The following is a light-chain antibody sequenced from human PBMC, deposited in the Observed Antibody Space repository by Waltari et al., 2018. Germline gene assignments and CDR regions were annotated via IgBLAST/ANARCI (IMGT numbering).Light chain of an antibody. CDR3: ATWDDSLNNPV. CDR1: RSNIGVNT. V-gene: IGLV1-44*01. Sequence: QSVLTQTPSASGTPGQRVTISCSGTRSNIGVNTGTWYQQVPGTAPKLLTYNTNPRPSGVPGRFSGSRSGFSASLAISGLLSEDEADYYCATWDDSLNNPVFGGGTKLTVL. J-gene: IGLJ3*02. CDR2: NTN.